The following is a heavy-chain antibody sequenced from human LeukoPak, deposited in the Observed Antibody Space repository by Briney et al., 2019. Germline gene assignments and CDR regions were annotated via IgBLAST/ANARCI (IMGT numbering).Heavy chain of an antibody. CDR2: ISGNGGST. V-gene: IGHV3-23*01. D-gene: IGHD1/OR15-1a*01. Sequence: GGSLRLSCAASGFSFSTYAMNWVRQAPGKGLEWLSGISGNGGSTSHADSLKGRFNISRDNSKNTLYLEMNSLRVEDTAVYFCARAKKGTPLPISYYYYAMDIWGQGTTVTVSS. CDR3: ARAKKGTPLPISYYYYAMDI. J-gene: IGHJ6*02. CDR1: GFSFSTYA.